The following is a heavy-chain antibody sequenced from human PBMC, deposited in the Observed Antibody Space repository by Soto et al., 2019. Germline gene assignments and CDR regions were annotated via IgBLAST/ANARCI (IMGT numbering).Heavy chain of an antibody. D-gene: IGHD3-9*01. J-gene: IGHJ3*02. CDR1: GFTPSRLS. Sequence: EVQLVQSGGALVQPGGSLRLSCAASGFTPSRLSMNWVRQAPGKGLEWISYINSAGIIIYYADSVKGRFTISRDNAKNSLYLQMNSLRAEDTAVYYCATVTDFGWLDSPNHALDIWGQGTMVTVSS. V-gene: IGHV3-48*01. CDR3: ATVTDFGWLDSPNHALDI. CDR2: INSAGIII.